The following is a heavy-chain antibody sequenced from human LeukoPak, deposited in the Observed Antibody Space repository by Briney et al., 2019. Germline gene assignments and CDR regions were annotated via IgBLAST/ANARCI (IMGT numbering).Heavy chain of an antibody. J-gene: IGHJ3*02. D-gene: IGHD6-19*01. Sequence: GGSLRLSCAASGFTFSSYSMNWVRQAPGKGLEWVSSISSSSSYIYYADSVKGRFTISKDNAKNALYLQMNSLRAEDTAVYYCARASGYTSGWYDDAFDIWGQGTMVTVSS. CDR3: ARASGYTSGWYDDAFDI. CDR2: ISSSSSYI. V-gene: IGHV3-21*01. CDR1: GFTFSSYS.